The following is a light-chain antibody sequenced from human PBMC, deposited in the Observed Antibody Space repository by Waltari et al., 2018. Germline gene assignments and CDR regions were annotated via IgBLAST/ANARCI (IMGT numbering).Light chain of an antibody. J-gene: IGLJ1*01. Sequence: SSELTQDPAVSVALGQTVRNTCQGDSLRSYYATWYQQKAGHAPILVIYGQNNRPSGIPDRFSGSYSGRTASLTITGAQAEDEADYYCSSRDSGAHRHVFGTGTKVTVL. CDR2: GQN. V-gene: IGLV3-19*01. CDR3: SSRDSGAHRHV. CDR1: SLRSYY.